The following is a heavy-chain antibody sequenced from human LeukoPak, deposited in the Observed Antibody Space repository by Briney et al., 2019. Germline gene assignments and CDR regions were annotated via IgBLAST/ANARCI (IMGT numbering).Heavy chain of an antibody. J-gene: IGHJ4*02. V-gene: IGHV4-59*08. Sequence: SQTLSLTCTVSGGSISSDAWSWIRQPPGTGLDLIAYIHHSGSTNYNPSLKSRVTISVDTSKSQFSLKLSSVTAADTAVYYCARRGSSWSYFDFWGQGTLVTVSS. CDR3: ARRGSSWSYFDF. CDR2: IHHSGST. D-gene: IGHD6-13*01. CDR1: GGSISSDA.